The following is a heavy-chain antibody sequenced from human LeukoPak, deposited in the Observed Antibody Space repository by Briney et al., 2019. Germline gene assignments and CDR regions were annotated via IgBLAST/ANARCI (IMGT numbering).Heavy chain of an antibody. J-gene: IGHJ4*02. Sequence: GGSLRLSCVASGFTFSRHGMNWDRQAPGKGLEWVSGISPSGDIKYYVDSVKGRSTVSRDNSKNTLYLQMNSLRAEDTAVYYCARGPSGYHNTGGQGTLVTVSS. CDR1: GFTFSRHG. CDR3: ARGPSGYHNT. V-gene: IGHV3-23*01. CDR2: ISPSGDIK. D-gene: IGHD5-12*01.